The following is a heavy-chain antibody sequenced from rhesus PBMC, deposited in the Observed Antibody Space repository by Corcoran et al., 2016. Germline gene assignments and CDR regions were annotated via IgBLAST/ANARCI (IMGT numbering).Heavy chain of an antibody. Sequence: QVQLQESGPGLVKPSETLSLTCAVSGDSISSNYWSWIRQPPGKVLEWFVYIYVRSRRTYYNTFLKIRVNMSTDTSKNHFSLKRSSVTAADTAVYYWAKEYTNYADWGQGVLVTVSS. CDR1: GDSISSNY. J-gene: IGHJ4*01. CDR2: IYVRSRRT. D-gene: IGHD4-23*01. V-gene: IGHV4-160*01. CDR3: AKEYTNYAD.